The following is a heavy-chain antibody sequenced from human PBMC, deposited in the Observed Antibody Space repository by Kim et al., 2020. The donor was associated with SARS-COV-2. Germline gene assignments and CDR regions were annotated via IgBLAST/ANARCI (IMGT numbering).Heavy chain of an antibody. CDR3: ARGRRITMVRGVKFGSYYFDY. CDR2: INHSGST. V-gene: IGHV4-34*01. D-gene: IGHD3-10*01. CDR1: GGSFSGYY. Sequence: SETLSLICAVYGGSFSGYYWSWIRQPPGKGLEWIGEINHSGSTNYNPSLMSRVTISVDTSKNQFSLKLSSVTAADTAVYYCARGRRITMVRGVKFGSYYFDYWGQGTLVTVSS. J-gene: IGHJ4*02.